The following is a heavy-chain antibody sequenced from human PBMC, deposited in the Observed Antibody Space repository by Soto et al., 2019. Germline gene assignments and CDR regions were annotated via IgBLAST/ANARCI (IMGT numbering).Heavy chain of an antibody. Sequence: GGSLRLSCAASGFTFSSYGMHWVRQAPGKGLEWVAVIWYDGSNKYYADSVKGRFAISRDFSDNTVYLQMNNLRVDDTAVYFCAKGVLSFHYGMEVWGQGTTVTVS. CDR3: AKGVLSFHYGMEV. CDR2: IWYDGSNK. D-gene: IGHD3-10*01. J-gene: IGHJ6*02. CDR1: GFTFSSYG. V-gene: IGHV3-33*06.